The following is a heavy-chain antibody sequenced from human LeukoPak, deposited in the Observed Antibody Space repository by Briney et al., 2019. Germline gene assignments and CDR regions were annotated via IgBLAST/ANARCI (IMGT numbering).Heavy chain of an antibody. CDR3: ARGYRYYDNSGIAAFDP. D-gene: IGHD3-22*01. V-gene: IGHV1-2*02. J-gene: IGHJ5*02. CDR2: INPNSGGT. Sequence: ASVKDSCKASGYTFTGYYMHWVRQAPGQGLEWMGWINPNSGGTNYAQKLQGRVTMTRDTSISTAYMEVRRLRSYDTAVYYCARGYRYYDNSGIAAFDPWGQGTLVTVSS. CDR1: GYTFTGYY.